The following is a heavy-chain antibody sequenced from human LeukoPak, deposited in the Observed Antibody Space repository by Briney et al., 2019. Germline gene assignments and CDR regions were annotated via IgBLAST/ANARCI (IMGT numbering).Heavy chain of an antibody. CDR2: MNPNSGNT. Sequence: ASVKVSCKASGYTFTGYYMHWARQATGQGLEWMGWMNPNSGNTGYAQKFQGRVTMTRNTSISTAYMELSSLRSEDTAVYYCARGLGSSSIDYWGQGTLVTVSS. D-gene: IGHD6-13*01. CDR3: ARGLGSSSIDY. V-gene: IGHV1-8*02. J-gene: IGHJ4*02. CDR1: GYTFTGYY.